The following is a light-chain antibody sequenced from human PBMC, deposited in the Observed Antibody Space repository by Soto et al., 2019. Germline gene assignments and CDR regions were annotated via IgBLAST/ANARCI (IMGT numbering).Light chain of an antibody. CDR2: AAS. V-gene: IGKV3-15*01. J-gene: IGKJ1*01. CDR3: HQYHNWPWT. CDR1: QSVGSD. Sequence: EIVMTQSPATLSVSPGERATLSCRASQSVGSDLAWYQQKPGQAPRLLIFAASTRATGFPARFSGSGSETEFTLTISSLQSEDFAVYSCHQYHNWPWTFGQGTKVDIK.